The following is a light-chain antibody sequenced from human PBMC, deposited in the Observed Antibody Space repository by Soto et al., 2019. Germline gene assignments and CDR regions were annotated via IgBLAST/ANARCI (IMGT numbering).Light chain of an antibody. Sequence: EIVLTQSPGTLSLSPGERATLSCRASQSVSSSYLAWYQQKPGQAPRLLIYGASSRATGIPDRFTCSGSGTDFTLTISRLEPEDFAVYYCQHTFGGGTTVEIK. V-gene: IGKV3-20*01. CDR1: QSVSSSY. J-gene: IGKJ4*01. CDR2: GAS. CDR3: QHT.